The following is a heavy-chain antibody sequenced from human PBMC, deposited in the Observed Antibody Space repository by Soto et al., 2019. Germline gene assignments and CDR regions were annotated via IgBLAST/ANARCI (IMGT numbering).Heavy chain of an antibody. V-gene: IGHV1-18*01. Sequence: GASIKVSWQASASSLTRDGILWLRQAPLQGLEPMGWISAYNGNTNYAQKLQGRVTMTTDTSTSTAYVELRSLRSDDTAVYYCARGPLSGYDYYSNYYYYGMDVWGQGTTVTGSS. D-gene: IGHD5-12*01. CDR2: ISAYNGNT. J-gene: IGHJ6*02. CDR1: ASSLTRDG. CDR3: ARGPLSGYDYYSNYYYYGMDV.